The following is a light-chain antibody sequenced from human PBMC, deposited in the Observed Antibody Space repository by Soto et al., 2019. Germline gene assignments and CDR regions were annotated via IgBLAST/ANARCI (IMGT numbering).Light chain of an antibody. CDR2: EVS. J-gene: IGLJ1*01. CDR1: SSDVGGYNY. V-gene: IGLV2-14*01. CDR3: SSYTSSSPNV. Sequence: QSALTQPASVSGSPGQSITISCTGTSSDVGGYNYASWYQQHPGKALKLMIYEVSNRPSGVSNRFSGSKSGNTASLNISGLQAEDEADYYCSSYTSSSPNVFGTGTKLTVL.